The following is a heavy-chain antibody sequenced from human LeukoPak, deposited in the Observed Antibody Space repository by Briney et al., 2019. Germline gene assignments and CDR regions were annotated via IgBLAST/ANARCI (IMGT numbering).Heavy chain of an antibody. J-gene: IGHJ4*02. CDR3: ARDMSLLYFGDPFDY. CDR1: GFTFNIYS. V-gene: IGHV3-48*02. Sequence: PGGSPRLSCAASGFTFNIYSMSWVRQAPGKGLEWVSYISSSGTVIYYADSVKGRFTVSRDNGKNSLYLQMNSLRDDDTAVYYCARDMSLLYFGDPFDYWGQGTLVTVSS. D-gene: IGHD3-10*01. CDR2: ISSSGTVI.